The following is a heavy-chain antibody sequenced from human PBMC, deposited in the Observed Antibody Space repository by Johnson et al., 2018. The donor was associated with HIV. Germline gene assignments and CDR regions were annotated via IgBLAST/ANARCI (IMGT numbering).Heavy chain of an antibody. Sequence: EVQLVESGGGSVSPEGALRLSCAVSPIIFTNTWMTWVRQAPGKGLEWVGRIKSEADGGTTDYGAPVKGRFTISREDSKNRLYLQMNSLKSEDTAVYYCTTDSEGHVFDIWGQGTMVTVSS. CDR3: TTDSEGHVFDI. J-gene: IGHJ3*02. CDR1: PIIFTNTW. V-gene: IGHV3-15*01. CDR2: IKSEADGGTT.